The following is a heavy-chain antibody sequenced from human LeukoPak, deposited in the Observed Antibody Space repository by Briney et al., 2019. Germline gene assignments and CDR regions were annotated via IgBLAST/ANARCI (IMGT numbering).Heavy chain of an antibody. CDR2: IYGGGST. D-gene: IGHD3-22*01. J-gene: IGHJ4*02. Sequence: PGGSLRLSCAASGFTVSSIHMSWVRQAPGKGLEWVSVIYGGGSTYYADSVKGRFTISRDNSKNTLYLQMNSLRAEDTAVYYCARGSGYYLGSYWGQGTLVTVSS. CDR1: GFTVSSIH. V-gene: IGHV3-53*01. CDR3: ARGSGYYLGSY.